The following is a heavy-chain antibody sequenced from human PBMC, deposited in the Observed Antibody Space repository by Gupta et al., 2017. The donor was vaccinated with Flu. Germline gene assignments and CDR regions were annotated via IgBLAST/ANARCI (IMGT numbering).Heavy chain of an antibody. CDR3: VKFPHCLNGVCHPHEGY. J-gene: IGHJ4*02. D-gene: IGHD2-8*01. V-gene: IGHV3-30*18. Sequence: TFSNYGMHWVRQAPGKGLEWVAVVSYDESNKYYADSVKGRFTISRDNSKSTLFLQMNNLSPEDTALYYCVKFPHCLNGVCHPHEGYWGQGTLVTVSS. CDR2: VSYDESNK. CDR1: TFSNYG.